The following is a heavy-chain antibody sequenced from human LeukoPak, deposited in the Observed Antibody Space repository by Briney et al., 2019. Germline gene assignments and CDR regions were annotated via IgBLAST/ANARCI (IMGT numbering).Heavy chain of an antibody. V-gene: IGHV3-53*01. CDR2: IYSGGST. CDR3: ARVPYSSGWCFDY. CDR1: GFTVSSNY. J-gene: IGHJ4*02. Sequence: PGGSLRLSCAASGFTVSSNYMSWVRQVPGKGLEWVSVIYSGGSTYYADSLKGRFTISRDNSKNTLYLQMNRLRGEDTAVYYCARVPYSSGWCFDYWGQGTLVTVSS. D-gene: IGHD6-19*01.